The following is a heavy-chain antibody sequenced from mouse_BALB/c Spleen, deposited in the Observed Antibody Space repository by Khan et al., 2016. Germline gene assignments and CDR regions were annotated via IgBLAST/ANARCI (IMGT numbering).Heavy chain of an antibody. CDR1: GYSITSDYA. J-gene: IGHJ3*01. V-gene: IGHV3-2*02. CDR2: ISYSGST. D-gene: IGHD1-1*01. CDR3: ATTVVAPRFDY. Sequence: EVELVESGPGLVKPSQSLSLTCTVTGYSITSDYAWNWIRQFPGNKLEWMGYISYSGSTSYNPYLKSRISITRDTSKNQFFLQLNSVTTEDTATYDSATTVVAPRFDYWGQGTLVTVSA.